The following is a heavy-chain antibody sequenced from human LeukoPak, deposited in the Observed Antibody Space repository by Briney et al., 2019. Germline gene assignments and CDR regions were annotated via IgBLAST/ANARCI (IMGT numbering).Heavy chain of an antibody. Sequence: ASVKVSCKASVYTFTSYDINWGRQATGQGLEWMGWMNPNSGNTGYAQKFQGRVTITSNTSISTAYIELSSLRSEDTAVYYCARPNRMGNDAFDIWGQGTMVTVSS. D-gene: IGHD3-16*01. CDR2: MNPNSGNT. CDR1: VYTFTSYD. CDR3: ARPNRMGNDAFDI. V-gene: IGHV1-8*01. J-gene: IGHJ3*02.